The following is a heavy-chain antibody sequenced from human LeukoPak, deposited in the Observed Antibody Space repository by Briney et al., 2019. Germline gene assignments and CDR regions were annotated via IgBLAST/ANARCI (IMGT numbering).Heavy chain of an antibody. D-gene: IGHD6-19*01. Sequence: SETLSLTCAVYGGSFSGYYWSWIRQPPGKGLEWIGEINHSGSTNYNPPLKSRVTISVDTSKNQFSLKLSSVTAADTAVYYCARVRSGWYGDYWGQGTLVTVSS. V-gene: IGHV4-34*01. CDR2: INHSGST. J-gene: IGHJ4*02. CDR1: GGSFSGYY. CDR3: ARVRSGWYGDY.